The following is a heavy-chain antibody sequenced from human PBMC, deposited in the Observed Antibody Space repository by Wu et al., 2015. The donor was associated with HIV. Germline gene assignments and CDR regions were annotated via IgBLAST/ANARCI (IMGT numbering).Heavy chain of an antibody. CDR3: ARDLGDDFAVRGFYWYMDV. J-gene: IGHJ6*03. V-gene: IGHV1-46*01. CDR1: GYTFTSYY. CDR2: INSSGGSA. D-gene: IGHD2-21*02. Sequence: QVQLVQSGAEVKKPGASVKVSCKASGYTFTSYYIYWVRQAPGQGLEWMGMINSSGGSASYAQKFQGRVTMTRDTSTNTVYVELSSLRSEDTAVYFCARDLGDDFAVRGFYWYMDVWGRGTAITVSS.